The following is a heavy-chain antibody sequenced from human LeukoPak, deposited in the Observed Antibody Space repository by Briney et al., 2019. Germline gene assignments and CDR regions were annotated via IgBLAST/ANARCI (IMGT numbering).Heavy chain of an antibody. J-gene: IGHJ6*02. D-gene: IGHD2-2*01. CDR1: GGSISSYY. CDR2: IYYSGST. V-gene: IGHV4-59*01. Sequence: SETLSLTCTVSGGSISSYYWSWIRQPPGKGLEWIGYIYYSGSTNYNPSLKSRVTISVDTSKNQFSLKLSSVTAADTAVYYCAGGGFVPAANDQYYYYGMDVWGQGATVTVSS. CDR3: AGGGFVPAANDQYYYYGMDV.